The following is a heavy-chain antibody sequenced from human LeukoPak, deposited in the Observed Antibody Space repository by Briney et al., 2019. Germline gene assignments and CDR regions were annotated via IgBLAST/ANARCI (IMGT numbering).Heavy chain of an antibody. CDR3: ARDLGFGELLSDYYYYYGMDV. J-gene: IGHJ6*04. V-gene: IGHV3-11*04. D-gene: IGHD3-10*01. CDR1: GFTVSSNY. CDR2: ISSSGSTI. Sequence: GGSLRLSCAASGFTVSSNYMSWVRQAPGKGLEWVSYISSSGSTIYYADSVKGRFTISRDNAKNSLYLQMNSLRAEDTAVYYCARDLGFGELLSDYYYYYGMDVWGKGTTVTVSS.